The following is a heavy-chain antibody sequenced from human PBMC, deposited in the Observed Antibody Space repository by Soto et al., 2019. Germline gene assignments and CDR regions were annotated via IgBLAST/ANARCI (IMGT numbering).Heavy chain of an antibody. V-gene: IGHV1-46*01. CDR2: INPSGGST. Sequence: QVQLVQSGAEVRKPGASVKVSCKASGYTFSSYYMHWVRQAPGRGLEWMGIINPSGGSTRYAQIFQGRVTMTRDTSTSTVYMELSSLRYEDTAVYYCARDWIDYGDYSATVDYWGQGTLVTVSS. J-gene: IGHJ4*02. CDR1: GYTFSSYY. CDR3: ARDWIDYGDYSATVDY. D-gene: IGHD4-17*01.